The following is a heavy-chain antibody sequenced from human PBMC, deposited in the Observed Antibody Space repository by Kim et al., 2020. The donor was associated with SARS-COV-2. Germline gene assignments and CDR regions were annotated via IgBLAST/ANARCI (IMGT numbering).Heavy chain of an antibody. V-gene: IGHV4-59*01. CDR3: ARAGAVSWFDP. J-gene: IGHJ5*02. Sequence: TNYNPSLKSRVTISVDTSKNQFSRKRSSVTAADTAVYYCARAGAVSWFDPWGQGTLVTVSS. D-gene: IGHD6-19*01. CDR2: T.